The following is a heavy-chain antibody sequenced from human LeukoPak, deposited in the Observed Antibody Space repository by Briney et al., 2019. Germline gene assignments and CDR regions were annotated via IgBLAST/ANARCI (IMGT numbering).Heavy chain of an antibody. V-gene: IGHV1-3*01. CDR3: TRDALKVGDPHNWFDP. CDR1: GYTFTTYA. CDR2: INPDIGDS. J-gene: IGHJ5*02. Sequence: ASVKVSCKASGYTFTTYALHWVRQAPGQRLEWMGWINPDIGDSTYSQNFQGRVTFTRDTSASTTYMELTSLRSEDTAVYYCTRDALKVGDPHNWFDPWGQGTLVTVSS. D-gene: IGHD3-3*01.